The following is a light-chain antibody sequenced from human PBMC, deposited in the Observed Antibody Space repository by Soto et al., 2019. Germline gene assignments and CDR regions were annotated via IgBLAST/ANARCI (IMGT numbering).Light chain of an antibody. CDR2: DAS. J-gene: IGKJ4*01. CDR1: QSVGRNY. V-gene: IGKV3-20*01. Sequence: EIVLTQSPGTLSVSPGERATLSCRASQSVGRNYLAGYQQKPGQAPRLLIYDASSRATGIPDRFSGSGSGTDFTLTISRLEPEDFAVYYCQQYASSPLTFGGGTKVETK. CDR3: QQYASSPLT.